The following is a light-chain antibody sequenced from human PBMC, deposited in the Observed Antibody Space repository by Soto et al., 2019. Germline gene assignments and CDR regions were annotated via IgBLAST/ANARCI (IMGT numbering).Light chain of an antibody. CDR3: QHYNSYSEA. Sequence: DIQMTQSPSTLSGSVGDRVTITCRASQTISSWLAWYQQKPGRVPKLLIYKASTLKSGVPSRFSGRGYGTEFTLTISSLQPDDFATYYCQHYNSYSEALGQGAKVDIK. V-gene: IGKV1-5*03. CDR1: QTISSW. J-gene: IGKJ1*01. CDR2: KAS.